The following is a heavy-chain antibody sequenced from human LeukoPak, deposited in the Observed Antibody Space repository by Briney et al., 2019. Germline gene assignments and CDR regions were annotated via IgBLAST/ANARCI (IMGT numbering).Heavy chain of an antibody. Sequence: ASVKVSCKASGGTFSSYAISWVRQAPGQGLEWMGGIIPIFGTANYAQKFQGRVTITADKSTSTAYMELSSLRSEDTAVYYCARAPLGVERKYCSGGSCYSTPYYFDDWGQGTLVTVSS. D-gene: IGHD2-15*01. CDR3: ARAPLGVERKYCSGGSCYSTPYYFDD. V-gene: IGHV1-69*06. CDR1: GGTFSSYA. CDR2: IIPIFGTA. J-gene: IGHJ4*02.